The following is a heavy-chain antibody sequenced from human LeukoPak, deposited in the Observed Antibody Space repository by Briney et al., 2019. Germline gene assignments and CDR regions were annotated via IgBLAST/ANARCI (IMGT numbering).Heavy chain of an antibody. Sequence: SQTLSLTCAISGDSVSSNSAAWNWIRQSPSRGLEWLGRTYYRSKWYNDYAVSVKSRMTINPDTSKNHFSLQLNSVTPEDTAVYYCARAFCSSASWMDYFDYWGQGILVIVSS. CDR2: TYYRSKWYN. J-gene: IGHJ4*02. CDR1: GDSVSSNSAA. D-gene: IGHD2-2*01. CDR3: ARAFCSSASWMDYFDY. V-gene: IGHV6-1*01.